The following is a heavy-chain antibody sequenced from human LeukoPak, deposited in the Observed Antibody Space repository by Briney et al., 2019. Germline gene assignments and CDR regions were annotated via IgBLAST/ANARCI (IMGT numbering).Heavy chain of an antibody. CDR3: ASLVGDAFDI. J-gene: IGHJ3*02. CDR1: GGSISSGGYY. V-gene: IGHV4-30-2*01. Sequence: PSQTLSLTCTVSGGSISSGGYYWSWIRQPPGKGLEWIGYIYHSGSTYYNPSLKSRVTISVDRSKNQFSLKLSSVTAADTAVYYCASLVGDAFDIWGQGTMVTVSS. CDR2: IYHSGST. D-gene: IGHD3-3*01.